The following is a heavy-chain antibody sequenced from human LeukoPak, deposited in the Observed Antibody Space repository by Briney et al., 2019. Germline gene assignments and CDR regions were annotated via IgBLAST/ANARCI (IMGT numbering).Heavy chain of an antibody. D-gene: IGHD5-12*01. J-gene: IGHJ4*02. CDR1: GSTFTGYY. V-gene: IGHV1-2*02. CDR2: INPNSGGT. Sequence: ASVKVSCKASGSTFTGYYIHWVRQAPGQGLEWMGWINPNSGGTNYAQKFQGRVTMTRDTSISTAYMELSSLRSEDTAVYYCARFQTGYSGYEANYWGQGTLVTVSS. CDR3: ARFQTGYSGYEANY.